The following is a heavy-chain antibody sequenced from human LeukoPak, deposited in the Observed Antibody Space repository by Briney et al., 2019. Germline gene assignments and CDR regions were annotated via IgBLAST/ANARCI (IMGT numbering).Heavy chain of an antibody. CDR2: IYYSGST. D-gene: IGHD3-10*01. V-gene: IGHV4-59*01. J-gene: IGHJ3*02. CDR1: GGSFSGYY. Sequence: SETLSLTCAVYGGSFSGYYWSWIRQPPGKGLEWIGYIYYSGSTNYNPSLKSRVTISVDTSKNQFSLKLSSVTAADTAVYYCARDQGYYYGSGKNAFDIWGQGTMVTVSS. CDR3: ARDQGYYYGSGKNAFDI.